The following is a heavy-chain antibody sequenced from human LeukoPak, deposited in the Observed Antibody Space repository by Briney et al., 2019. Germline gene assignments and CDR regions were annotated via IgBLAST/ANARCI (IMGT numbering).Heavy chain of an antibody. CDR2: ISGSGGST. CDR1: GFTFSSYA. J-gene: IGHJ3*02. V-gene: IGHV3-23*01. D-gene: IGHD5/OR15-5a*01. Sequence: GGSLRLSCAASGFTFSSYAMSWVSQAPGKGLEWVSAISGSGGSTYYADSVKGRFTISRDNSKNTLYLQMNSLRAEDTAVYYCAKDRLRIRDAFDIWGQGTMVTVSS. CDR3: AKDRLRIRDAFDI.